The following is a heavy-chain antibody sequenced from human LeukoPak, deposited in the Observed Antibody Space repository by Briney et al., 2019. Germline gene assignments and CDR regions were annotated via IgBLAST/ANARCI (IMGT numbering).Heavy chain of an antibody. D-gene: IGHD4-17*01. Sequence: QAGGSLRLSCAASGFTFSSYWMHWVRQAPGKGLVWVSRINSDGSSTIYADSVKGRFTISRDNAKNTLYLQMNSLRAEDTAVYYCASSDYGDYGEYYFDYWGQGTLVTVSS. CDR2: INSDGSST. CDR1: GFTFSSYW. V-gene: IGHV3-74*01. J-gene: IGHJ4*02. CDR3: ASSDYGDYGEYYFDY.